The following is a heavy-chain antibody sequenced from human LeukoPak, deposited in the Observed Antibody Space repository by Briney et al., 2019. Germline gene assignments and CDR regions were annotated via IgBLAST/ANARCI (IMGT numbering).Heavy chain of an antibody. D-gene: IGHD3-22*01. J-gene: IGHJ4*02. CDR2: ISWNSGSI. CDR1: GFTFDDYA. CDR3: AKSRWTYYYDSSGFLFDY. Sequence: GGSLRLSCAASGFTFDDYAMPWVRQAPGKGLEWVSGISWNSGSIGYADSVKGRFTISRDNAKNSLYLQMNSLRAEDTALYYCAKSRWTYYYDSSGFLFDYWGQGTLVTVSS. V-gene: IGHV3-9*01.